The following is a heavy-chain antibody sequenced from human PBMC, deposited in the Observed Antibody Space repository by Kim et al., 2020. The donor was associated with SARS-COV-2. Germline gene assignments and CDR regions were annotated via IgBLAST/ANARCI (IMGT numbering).Heavy chain of an antibody. CDR2: IWYDGSNK. CDR3: AKDYYGDYVRYYYYGMDV. D-gene: IGHD4-17*01. CDR1: GFTFSSYG. V-gene: IGHV3-33*06. J-gene: IGHJ6*02. Sequence: GGSLRLSCAASGFTFSSYGMHWVRQAPGKGLEWVAVIWYDGSNKYYADSVKGRFTISRDNSKNTLYLQMNSLRAEDTAVYYCAKDYYGDYVRYYYYGMDVWGQGTTVTVSS.